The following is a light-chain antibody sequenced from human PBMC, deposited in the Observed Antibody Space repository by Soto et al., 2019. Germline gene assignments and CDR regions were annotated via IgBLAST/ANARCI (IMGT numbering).Light chain of an antibody. CDR2: GAS. CDR1: QSVGSNY. J-gene: IGKJ1*01. Sequence: EFVLTQSPGTLSLSPGERATLSCRASQSVGSNYLAWDQQKPGQAPRLLIYGASSRATGIADRFSGSGSGTAFTLTISSIEHEDFGVYYCQQYGSSSWTFGKGTRVDIK. V-gene: IGKV3-20*01. CDR3: QQYGSSSWT.